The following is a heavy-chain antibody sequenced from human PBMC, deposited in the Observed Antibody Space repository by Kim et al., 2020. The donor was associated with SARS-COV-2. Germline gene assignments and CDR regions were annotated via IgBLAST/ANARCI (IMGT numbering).Heavy chain of an antibody. CDR2: IRSKANSYAT. CDR1: GFTFSGSA. V-gene: IGHV3-73*01. J-gene: IGHJ6*03. CDR3: TRPRVLRFLEWLPQPDYYYYIDV. D-gene: IGHD3-3*01. Sequence: GGSLRLSCAASGFTFSGSAMHWVRQASGKGLEWVGRIRSKANSYATAYAASVKGRFTISRDDSKNTAYLQMNSLKTEDTAVYYCTRPRVLRFLEWLPQPDYYYYIDVWGKGTTVTVSS.